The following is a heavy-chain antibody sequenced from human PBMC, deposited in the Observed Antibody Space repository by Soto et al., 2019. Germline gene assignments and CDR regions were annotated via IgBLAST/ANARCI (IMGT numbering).Heavy chain of an antibody. D-gene: IGHD6-19*01. J-gene: IGHJ4*02. V-gene: IGHV3-23*01. CDR3: ANGLRSGWSPGFDL. CDR2: ISGSGGST. Sequence: GEALRLSWAASGFTFISYAMSWVLQAPWKGLEWVSAISGSGGSTYYPDSVKGRFTISRDNSKNTLYLQMNNLRAEDTAVYYFANGLRSGWSPGFDLWGKRTLVPVSS. CDR1: GFTFISYA.